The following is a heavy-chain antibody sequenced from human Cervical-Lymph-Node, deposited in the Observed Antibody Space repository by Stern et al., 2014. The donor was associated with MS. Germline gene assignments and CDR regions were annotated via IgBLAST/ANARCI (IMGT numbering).Heavy chain of an antibody. CDR3: ARWNYYYDSSGYSNDY. CDR1: GFTFSSYG. J-gene: IGHJ4*02. V-gene: IGHV3-33*01. Sequence: VQLVQSGGGVVQPGRSLRLSCAASGFTFSSYGMHWVRQAPGKGLEWVAVIWNDGSNKYYADSVKGRFPISRDNSKNTLYLQMNSLRGEDTAVYYCARWNYYYDSSGYSNDYWGQGTLVTVSS. CDR2: IWNDGSNK. D-gene: IGHD3-22*01.